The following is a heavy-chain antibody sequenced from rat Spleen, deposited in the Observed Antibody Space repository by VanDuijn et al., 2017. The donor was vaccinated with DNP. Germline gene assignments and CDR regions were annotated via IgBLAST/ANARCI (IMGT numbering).Heavy chain of an antibody. Sequence: EVQLVESGGGLVQPGRSLKLSCAASGFTFSDYYMAWVRQAPTKGREWVAYTSYDGGSTYNGDSVKGRFTISRDNAKSTLYLQMNSLRSEDMATYYCTRHVLPLRVWDYWGQGVMVTVSS. D-gene: IGHD1-4*01. J-gene: IGHJ2*01. CDR2: TSYDGGST. V-gene: IGHV5-22*01. CDR3: TRHVLPLRVWDY. CDR1: GFTFSDYY.